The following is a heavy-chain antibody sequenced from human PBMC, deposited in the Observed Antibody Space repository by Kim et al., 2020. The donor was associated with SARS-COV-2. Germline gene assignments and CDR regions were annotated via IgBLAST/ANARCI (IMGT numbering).Heavy chain of an antibody. CDR2: INHSGST. V-gene: IGHV4-34*01. CDR3: ATGGDPYYDFWSGQGGSYYYYMDV. D-gene: IGHD3-3*01. CDR1: GGSFSGYY. Sequence: SETLSLTCAVYGGSFSGYYWSWIRQPPGKGLEWIGEINHSGSTNYNPSLKSRVTISVDTSKNQFSLKLSSVTAADTAVYYCATGGDPYYDFWSGQGGSYYYYMDVWGKGTTVTVSS. J-gene: IGHJ6*03.